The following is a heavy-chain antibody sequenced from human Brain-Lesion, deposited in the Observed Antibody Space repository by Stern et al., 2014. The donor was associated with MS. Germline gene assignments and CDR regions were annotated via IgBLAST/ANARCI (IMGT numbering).Heavy chain of an antibody. CDR1: GGTFSKFP. V-gene: IGHV1-69*01. D-gene: IGHD2-2*01. CDR2: IFPVFGTP. J-gene: IGHJ4*02. Sequence: VQLVESGAEVTKPGSSVKVSCKASGGTFSKFPSSWVRQAPVQGLEWMGGIFPVFGTPTYAQEFRGRVTITAAVSTSTVDTELSGLRSTDTAVNSWAPSSEPTEGGYPLGSDFWGRETLVTVS. CDR3: APSSEPTEGGYPLGSDF.